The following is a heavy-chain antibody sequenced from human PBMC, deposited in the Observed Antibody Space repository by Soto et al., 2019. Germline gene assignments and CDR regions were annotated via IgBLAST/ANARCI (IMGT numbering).Heavy chain of an antibody. Sequence: PSETLSLTCTVSGGSISSGGYYWSWIRHHPGKGLEWIGYIFYSGSTYYNPSLKSRVSISVDTSKNQFSLNLNSLTAADTAVYYCARGTECLAIDCWGRGTLVTVSS. CDR2: IFYSGST. V-gene: IGHV4-31*03. CDR1: GGSISSGGYY. J-gene: IGHJ4*02. CDR3: ARGTECLAIDC. D-gene: IGHD2-8*02.